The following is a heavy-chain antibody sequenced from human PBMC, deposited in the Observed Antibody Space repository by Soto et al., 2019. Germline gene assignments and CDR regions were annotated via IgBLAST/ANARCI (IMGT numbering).Heavy chain of an antibody. CDR3: ATDTSTWYGGLDYYAMDV. CDR1: GFTFSSYA. J-gene: IGHJ6*02. CDR2: ISSSGSST. D-gene: IGHD6-13*01. V-gene: IGHV3-23*01. Sequence: EVQLLESGGVLVQPGGSLRLACAASGFTFSSYAMICVRQAPGKGLEWVSAISSSGSSTYYADSVKGRFTISSDNSKNTLYLQMNSLRADDTAVYYCATDTSTWYGGLDYYAMDVWGQGTTVTVS.